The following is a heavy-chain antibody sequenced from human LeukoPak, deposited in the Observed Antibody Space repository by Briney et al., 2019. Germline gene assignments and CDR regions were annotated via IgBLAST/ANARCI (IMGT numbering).Heavy chain of an antibody. V-gene: IGHV3-30*18. J-gene: IGHJ4*02. D-gene: IGHD6-19*01. CDR3: AKISSGPTGY. Sequence: GGSLRLSCAASGFTFSSYGMHCVRQAPGKGLECVAVISYDGSNKYYADSAKGRFTISRDNSKNTLYLQMNSLTAEDPAVYYCAKISSGPTGYWGQGTLVTVSS. CDR1: GFTFSSYG. CDR2: ISYDGSNK.